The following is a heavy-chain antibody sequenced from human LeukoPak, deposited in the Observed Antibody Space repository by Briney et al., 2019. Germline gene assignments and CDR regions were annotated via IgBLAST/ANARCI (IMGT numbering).Heavy chain of an antibody. J-gene: IGHJ4*02. CDR2: IRSKAYGGTT. CDR3: TRGKYYDFWSGYYPDY. D-gene: IGHD3-3*01. Sequence: GGSLRLSCTASGFTFGDYVMSWVRQAPGKGQEWVGFIRSKAYGGTTEYAASVKGRFTISRDDSKSIAYLQMNSLKTEDTAVYYCTRGKYYDFWSGYYPDYWGQGTLVTVSS. V-gene: IGHV3-49*04. CDR1: GFTFGDYV.